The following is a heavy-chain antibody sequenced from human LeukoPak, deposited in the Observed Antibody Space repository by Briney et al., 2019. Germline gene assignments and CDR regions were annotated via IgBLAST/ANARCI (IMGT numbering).Heavy chain of an antibody. J-gene: IGHJ4*02. Sequence: PSGTLSLTCAVSGGSISSSNWWSWVRQPPGKGLEWIGEIYHSGSTNYNPSLKSRVTISVDKSKNQFSLKLSSVTAADTAVYYCARDRPLDADDYYGFYYFDYWGQGTLVTVSS. CDR2: IYHSGST. CDR1: GGSISSSNW. CDR3: ARDRPLDADDYYGFYYFDY. V-gene: IGHV4-4*02. D-gene: IGHD3-10*01.